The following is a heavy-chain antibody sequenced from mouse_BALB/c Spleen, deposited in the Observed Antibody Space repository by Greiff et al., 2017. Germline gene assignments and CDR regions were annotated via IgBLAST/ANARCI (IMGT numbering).Heavy chain of an antibody. CDR1: GYTFTNYW. J-gene: IGHJ2*01. D-gene: IGHD2-2*01. Sequence: QVQLQQSGAELVRPGTSGKISCKASGYTFTNYWLGWVKQRPGHGLEWIGDIYPGGGYTNYNEKFKGKATLAADTSSSTAYMQLSSLTSEDSAVYLCAIGVLVTAGYFFDYWGQGTTLTVSS. V-gene: IGHV1-63*02. CDR3: AIGVLVTAGYFFDY. CDR2: IYPGGGYT.